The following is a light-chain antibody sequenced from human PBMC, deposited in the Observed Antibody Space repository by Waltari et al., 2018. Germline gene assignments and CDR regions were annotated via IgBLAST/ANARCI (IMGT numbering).Light chain of an antibody. CDR3: QSYESSDLWV. Sequence: NFMLTQPHSVSESPGKTVTISCTRSSGSIASNYVQGSQQHQASSPTPGTFEDDQKPSASPDRFSGSIDSSSNSASLTISGLKTEDEADYYCQSYESSDLWVFGGGTRLTVL. V-gene: IGLV6-57*01. CDR2: EDD. J-gene: IGLJ3*02. CDR1: SGSIASNY.